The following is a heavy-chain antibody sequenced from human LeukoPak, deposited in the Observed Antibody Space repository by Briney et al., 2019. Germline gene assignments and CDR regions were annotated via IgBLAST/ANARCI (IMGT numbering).Heavy chain of an antibody. V-gene: IGHV3-53*01. Sequence: GGSLRLSCAASGFTVSSNYMSWVRQAPGKVLEWVSVIHSGGSTYYADSVKGRFTISRDNSKNTLYLQMNSLRAEDTAVYYCARWACSSNSCYNDYWGQGTLVTVSS. CDR3: ARWACSSNSCYNDY. CDR2: IHSGGST. CDR1: GFTVSSNY. J-gene: IGHJ4*02. D-gene: IGHD2-2*02.